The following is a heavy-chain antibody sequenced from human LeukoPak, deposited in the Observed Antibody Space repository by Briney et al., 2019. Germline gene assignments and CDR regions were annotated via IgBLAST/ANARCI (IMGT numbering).Heavy chain of an antibody. V-gene: IGHV3-33*01. CDR1: GFTFSSYG. Sequence: GGSLRLSCAASGFTFSSYGMHWVRQAPGKGLEWVAVIWYDGSNKYYADSVRGRFTISRDNSKNTLYLQMNSLRAEDTAVYYCARDGGRDYFDYWGQGTLVTVSS. D-gene: IGHD3-16*01. CDR2: IWYDGSNK. CDR3: ARDGGRDYFDY. J-gene: IGHJ4*02.